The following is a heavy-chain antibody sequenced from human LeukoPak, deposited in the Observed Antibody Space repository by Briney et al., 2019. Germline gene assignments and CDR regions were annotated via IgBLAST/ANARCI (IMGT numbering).Heavy chain of an antibody. J-gene: IGHJ4*02. Sequence: GGSLRLSCSAPGFTFSSYAIHWVRQGPGKGLEYVSVINNDGDKTFYSDSVKGRFTISRDNSQNTVSLQMTSLRVEDTAVYYCVKGPYVVRGVHIRGPIFFDYWGRGTLDTVSS. CDR2: INNDGDKT. CDR3: VKGPYVVRGVHIRGPIFFDY. D-gene: IGHD3-10*01. V-gene: IGHV3-64D*06. CDR1: GFTFSSYA.